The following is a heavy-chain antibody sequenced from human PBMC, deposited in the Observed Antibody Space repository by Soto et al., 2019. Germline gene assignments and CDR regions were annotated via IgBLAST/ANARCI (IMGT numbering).Heavy chain of an antibody. V-gene: IGHV4-31*11. Sequence: SETLSLTCAVSGCSISRGGHSWTWIRQHPGKGLEWIGYIYYTGSTSYNPSLKGRVTMSVDTSKNQFSLKLRSVTAADTAVYYCVRDYASGVFDPWGQGTLVTVSS. D-gene: IGHD2-2*01. CDR1: GCSISRGGHS. J-gene: IGHJ5*02. CDR2: IYYTGST. CDR3: VRDYASGVFDP.